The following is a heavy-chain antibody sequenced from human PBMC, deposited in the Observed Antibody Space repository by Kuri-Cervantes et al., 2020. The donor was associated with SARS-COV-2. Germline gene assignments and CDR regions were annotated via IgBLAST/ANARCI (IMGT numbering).Heavy chain of an antibody. CDR3: AKSWWSIWELRGLFDY. V-gene: IGHV3-11*04. CDR1: GFTFSDHY. Sequence: GSLKISCAASGFTFSDHYMSWIRQAPGKGLEWISYISSSGRTTYYGDSVKGRFTISRDNAKKSLYLQMSSLRVEDTAIYYCAKSWWSIWELRGLFDYWGQGTLVTVSS. J-gene: IGHJ4*02. D-gene: IGHD1-26*01. CDR2: ISSSGRTT.